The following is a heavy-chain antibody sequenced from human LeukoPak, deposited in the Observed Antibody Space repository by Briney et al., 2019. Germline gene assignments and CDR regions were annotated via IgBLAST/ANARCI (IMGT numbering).Heavy chain of an antibody. Sequence: PGGSLRLSCVASGFTLSSHNINWVRQAPGKGLEWVSHISSSGSITYYGDSVKGRITISRDNAKNSVSLYMNSLRAEDSAVYYCVRDAILTGYPKVPYFDYWGQGTLVTVSS. V-gene: IGHV3-48*01. CDR3: VRDAILTGYPKVPYFDY. CDR1: GFTLSSHN. D-gene: IGHD3-9*01. CDR2: ISSSGSIT. J-gene: IGHJ4*02.